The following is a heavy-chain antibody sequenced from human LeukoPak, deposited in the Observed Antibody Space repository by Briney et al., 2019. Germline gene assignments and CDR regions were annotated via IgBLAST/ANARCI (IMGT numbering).Heavy chain of an antibody. Sequence: SETLSLTCTVSGYSISSGYYWGWIRQPPGKGLEWIGSIYHSGSTYYNPSLKSRVTISVDTSKNQFSLKLSSVTAADTAVYYCAISYGDYYFDYWGQGTLVTVSS. J-gene: IGHJ4*02. D-gene: IGHD4-17*01. CDR2: IYHSGST. V-gene: IGHV4-38-2*02. CDR1: GYSISSGYY. CDR3: AISYGDYYFDY.